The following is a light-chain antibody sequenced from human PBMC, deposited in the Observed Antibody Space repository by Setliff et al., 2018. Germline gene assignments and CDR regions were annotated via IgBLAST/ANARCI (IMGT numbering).Light chain of an antibody. CDR2: DVR. CDR3: FSYASSGSYV. Sequence: QSVLTQAASVSGSPGQSVTISCTGSGSDVGGYDYVSWHQHHPGRAPKFIIYDVRYRPSGVSNRFSGSKSGNTASLTISGLQAEDEADYYCFSYASSGSYVFGTGTKVTVL. V-gene: IGLV2-14*03. J-gene: IGLJ1*01. CDR1: GSDVGGYDY.